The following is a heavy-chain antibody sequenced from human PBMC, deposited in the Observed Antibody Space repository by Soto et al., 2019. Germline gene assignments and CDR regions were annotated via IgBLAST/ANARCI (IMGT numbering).Heavy chain of an antibody. Sequence: EVDLVESGGGLAQPGRSLRLSCVASGFTFYDHGMHWVRQIPGRGLEWVSGISWNSGSIGYAESVKGRFTIFRDNAKNSLYLEMNSLRQEDTALYYCVRDTSSGWHLKDHWGQGVQVSVSS. D-gene: IGHD3-9*01. V-gene: IGHV3-9*01. CDR3: VRDTSSGWHLKDH. J-gene: IGHJ4*02. CDR1: GFTFYDHG. CDR2: ISWNSGSI.